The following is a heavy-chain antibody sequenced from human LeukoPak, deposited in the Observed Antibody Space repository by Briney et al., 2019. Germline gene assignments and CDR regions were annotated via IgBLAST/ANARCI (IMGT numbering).Heavy chain of an antibody. CDR3: AGGSGDGQLFDY. J-gene: IGHJ4*02. CDR2: IYYSGST. CDR1: GGSISSSSYY. D-gene: IGHD3-10*01. V-gene: IGHV4-39*01. Sequence: SETLSLTCTVSGGSISSSSYYWGWIRQPPGKGLEWIGSIYYSGSTYYNPSLKSRVTISVDTSKNQFSLKLSSVTAADTAVYYCAGGSGDGQLFDYWGQGTLVTVSS.